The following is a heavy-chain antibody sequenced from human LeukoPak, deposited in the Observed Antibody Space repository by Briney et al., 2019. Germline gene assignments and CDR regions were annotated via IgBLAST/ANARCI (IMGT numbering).Heavy chain of an antibody. CDR2: INSDGSNT. D-gene: IGHD2-15*01. J-gene: IGHJ5*02. Sequence: GGSLRLSCEASGFILSNYWMHWVRQAPGKGPVWVSRINSDGSNTRYADSVKGRFTISRDNAKNTLYLQMNSLRDEDTAVYYCAREDYCSGGSCLENWFDPWGQGTLVTVSS. CDR1: GFILSNYW. V-gene: IGHV3-74*01. CDR3: AREDYCSGGSCLENWFDP.